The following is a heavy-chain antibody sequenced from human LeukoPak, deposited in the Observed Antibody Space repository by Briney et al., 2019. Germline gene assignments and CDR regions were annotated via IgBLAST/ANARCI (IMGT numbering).Heavy chain of an antibody. D-gene: IGHD3-16*01. Sequence: GGSLRLSCAASGFTFSSYSMTWVRQAPGKGLEWVSSINSDSSLMFYAESVKGRFTISRDNARNSLYLQMNSLRAEDTAVYYCIRDLFDDYSLDYWGQGALVTVSS. CDR1: GFTFSSYS. J-gene: IGHJ4*02. V-gene: IGHV3-21*01. CDR2: INSDSSLM. CDR3: IRDLFDDYSLDY.